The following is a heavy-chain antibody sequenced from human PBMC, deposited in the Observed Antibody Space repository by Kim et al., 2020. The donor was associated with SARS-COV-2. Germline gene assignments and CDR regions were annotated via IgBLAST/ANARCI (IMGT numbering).Heavy chain of an antibody. CDR1: GFTFSSYS. J-gene: IGHJ6*02. D-gene: IGHD4-4*01. V-gene: IGHV3-48*02. CDR3: AREGSVTTFYYYGMDV. CDR2: ISSSSSTI. Sequence: GGSLRLSCAASGFTFSSYSMNWVRQAPGKGLEWVSYISSSSSTIYYADSVKGRFTISRDNAKNSLYLQMNSLRDEDTAVYYCAREGSVTTFYYYGMDVWGQGTTVTVSS.